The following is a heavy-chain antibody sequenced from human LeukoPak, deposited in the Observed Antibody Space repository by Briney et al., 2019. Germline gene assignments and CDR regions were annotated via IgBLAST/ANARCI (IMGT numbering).Heavy chain of an antibody. CDR2: ISANNDNT. D-gene: IGHD3-3*01. J-gene: IGHJ3*02. Sequence: GASVKVSCKASGSTFTSYGISWVRQAPGQGLERKGWISANNDNTNYAQKLQGRVAMTTDTSTSTAYMELRSLRSDDAAVYYCARDRPRFLEWLVSYNDAFDIWGQGTMVTVSS. V-gene: IGHV1-18*01. CDR3: ARDRPRFLEWLVSYNDAFDI. CDR1: GSTFTSYG.